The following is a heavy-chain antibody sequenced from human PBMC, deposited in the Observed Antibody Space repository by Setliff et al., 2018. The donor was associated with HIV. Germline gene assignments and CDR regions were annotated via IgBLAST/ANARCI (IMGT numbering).Heavy chain of an antibody. CDR2: ISGSGSRV. Sequence: GGSLRLSCAASGVTFSSYSMNWVRQSPGKGLEWVSYISGSGSRVDYADSVKGRFTVSRDNARSSLYLQANSLRSDDTAVYYCARDLIWGFDYWGQGTPVTVSS. J-gene: IGHJ4*02. V-gene: IGHV3-48*01. CDR3: ARDLIWGFDY. CDR1: GVTFSSYS. D-gene: IGHD3-16*01.